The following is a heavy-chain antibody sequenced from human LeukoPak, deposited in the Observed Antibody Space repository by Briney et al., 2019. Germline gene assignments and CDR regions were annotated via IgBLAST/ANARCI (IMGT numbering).Heavy chain of an antibody. D-gene: IGHD3-9*01. Sequence: SETLSLTCTVSGGSISSSSYYWGWIRQPPGKGLEWIGSIYYSGSTYYNPSLKSRVTISVDTSKNQFSLKLSSVTAADTAVYYCARDTWVLRYFDWSPFYYYYYGMDVWGQGTTVTVSS. J-gene: IGHJ6*02. V-gene: IGHV4-39*07. CDR3: ARDTWVLRYFDWSPFYYYYYGMDV. CDR2: IYYSGST. CDR1: GGSISSSSYY.